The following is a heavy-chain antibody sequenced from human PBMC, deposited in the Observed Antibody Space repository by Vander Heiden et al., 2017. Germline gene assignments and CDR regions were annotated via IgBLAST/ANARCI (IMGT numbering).Heavy chain of an antibody. D-gene: IGHD3-22*01. CDR1: GGSFSGYY. Sequence: VQLQQWGAGLLKPSEPLSLTCAVDGGSFSGYYWSSIRPPPGKGLEWIGEINHSGSTNYNPSLKSRVTISVDTSKNQFSLKLSSVTAADTAVYYCARDVYDSSGYYYYYYGMDVWGQGTTVTVSS. CDR2: INHSGST. V-gene: IGHV4-34*01. CDR3: ARDVYDSSGYYYYYYGMDV. J-gene: IGHJ6*02.